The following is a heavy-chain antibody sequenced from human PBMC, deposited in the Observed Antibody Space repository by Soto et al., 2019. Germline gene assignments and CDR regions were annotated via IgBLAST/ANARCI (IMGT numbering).Heavy chain of an antibody. D-gene: IGHD3-3*01. Sequence: EVQLVESGGGLVQPGGSLRLSCAASGFTFSSYWMHWVRQAPGKGLVWVSRINSDGSSTSYADSVKGRFTISRDNAKNPLYRQMNSLRAEDTAVYSSARDIGGGWFDPWGQGTLVTVSS. CDR2: INSDGSST. CDR3: ARDIGGGWFDP. V-gene: IGHV3-74*01. CDR1: GFTFSSYW. J-gene: IGHJ5*02.